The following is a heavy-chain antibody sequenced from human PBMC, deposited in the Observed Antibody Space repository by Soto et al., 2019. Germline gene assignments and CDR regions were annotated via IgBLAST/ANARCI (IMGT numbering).Heavy chain of an antibody. CDR3: ASTPGRYDFWTPDY. CDR1: GYTFTSYD. V-gene: IGHV1-8*01. J-gene: IGHJ4*02. CDR2: MNPNSGNT. D-gene: IGHD3-3*01. Sequence: ASVKVSCKASGYTFTSYDINWVRQATGQGLEWMGWMNPNSGNTGYAQKFQGRVTKTRNTSISTAYMELSSLRSEDTAVYYCASTPGRYDFWTPDYWGQGTLVTVSS.